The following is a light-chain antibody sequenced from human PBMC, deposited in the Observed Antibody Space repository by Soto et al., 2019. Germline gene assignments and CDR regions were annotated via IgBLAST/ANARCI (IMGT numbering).Light chain of an antibody. CDR1: SSHIGAGYD. J-gene: IGLJ1*01. CDR2: GNS. V-gene: IGLV1-40*01. CDR3: QSYDSSLSGHYV. Sequence: SVLTQPPSVSGAPGQRVTISCTGSSSHIGAGYDLHWYQQLPGTAPKLLIYGNSNPTSGVPDRFSGSKSRTSASLAITGLQAEDEADYYCQSYDSSLSGHYVFGTGTKLTVL.